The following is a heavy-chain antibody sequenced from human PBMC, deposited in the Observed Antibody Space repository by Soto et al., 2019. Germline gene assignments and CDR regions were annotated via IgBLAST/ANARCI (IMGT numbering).Heavy chain of an antibody. Sequence: QVQLVQSGAEVKKPGSPAKVSCKASGGTFSSYAISWVRQAPGQGLEWMGGILPIFGTANYARKFQGRVTITADRSTSTAYRELSSLRSEDTAVYYCARASTLTVHCGSVSCPRMDVWGQGTTVTVSS. CDR3: ARASTLTVHCGSVSCPRMDV. D-gene: IGHD2-2*01. V-gene: IGHV1-69*06. CDR1: GGTFSSYA. J-gene: IGHJ6*02. CDR2: ILPIFGTA.